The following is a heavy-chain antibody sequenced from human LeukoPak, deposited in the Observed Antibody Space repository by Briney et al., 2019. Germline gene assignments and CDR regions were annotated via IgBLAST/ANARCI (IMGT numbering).Heavy chain of an antibody. Sequence: PSETLSLTCTVSGGSISSYYWSWIRQPPGKGLEWIGYIYYSGSTNYNPSLESRVTISVDTSKNQFSLKLRSVTAADTAVYYCASQSIVTQWLPYFDYWGQGTLVTVSS. J-gene: IGHJ4*02. CDR3: ASQSIVTQWLPYFDY. CDR2: IYYSGST. CDR1: GGSISSYY. D-gene: IGHD6-19*01. V-gene: IGHV4-59*01.